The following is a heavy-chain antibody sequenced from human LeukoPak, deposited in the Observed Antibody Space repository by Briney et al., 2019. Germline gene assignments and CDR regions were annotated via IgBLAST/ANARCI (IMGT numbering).Heavy chain of an antibody. Sequence: PSETLSLTCTVSGGSISSSSYYWGWIRQPPGKGLEWIGSIYYSGSTYYNPSLKSRVTISVDTSKNQFSLKLSSVTAADTAVYYCARHITIFGVVVPFYAFDIWGQGTMVTVSS. CDR1: GGSISSSSYY. D-gene: IGHD3-3*01. CDR3: ARHITIFGVVVPFYAFDI. CDR2: IYYSGST. V-gene: IGHV4-39*01. J-gene: IGHJ3*02.